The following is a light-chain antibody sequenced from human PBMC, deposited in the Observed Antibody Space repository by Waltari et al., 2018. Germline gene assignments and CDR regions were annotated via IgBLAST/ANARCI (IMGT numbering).Light chain of an antibody. J-gene: IGKJ5*01. CDR3: QQYGSSIT. CDR2: GAS. V-gene: IGKV3-20*01. Sequence: ELVLTQSPGTLSLSPGERATLSCRASQSVSGSYLAWYQQKPGQAPRLLIYGASRRATGIPDRFSGSGSGTDFTLTISRLEPEDFAVYYCQQYGSSITFGQGTRLEIK. CDR1: QSVSGSY.